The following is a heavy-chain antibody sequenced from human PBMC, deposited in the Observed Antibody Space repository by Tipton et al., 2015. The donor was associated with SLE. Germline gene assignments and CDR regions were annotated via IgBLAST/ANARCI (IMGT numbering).Heavy chain of an antibody. CDR3: ARDGANWAHFDY. D-gene: IGHD7-27*01. V-gene: IGHV3-72*01. Sequence: SLRLSCATSGFVFSNYYLDWVRQATGKGLEWIGRSRNKANSYTTEYAASVEGRFTVSRDDSKKSLYLQMNSLRAEDTAVYYCARDGANWAHFDYWGQGTLVTVSS. CDR1: GFVFSNYY. CDR2: SRNKANSYTT. J-gene: IGHJ4*02.